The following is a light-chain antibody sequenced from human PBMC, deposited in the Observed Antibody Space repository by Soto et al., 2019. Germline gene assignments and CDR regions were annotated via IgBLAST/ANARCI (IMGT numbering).Light chain of an antibody. CDR1: NTDVXXXXS. Sequence: QSALTQPASVSGSRGQSXXXSCVGRNTDVXXXXSVSWYQQGXGKAPKLLIFEVTNRPSGVSNRFSGSRSGNTASLTISGLQPDDEGDYFCVSYTDTDTLVFGTGTKLTVL. CDR3: VSYTDTDTLV. J-gene: IGLJ1*01. CDR2: EVT. V-gene: IGLV2-14*01.